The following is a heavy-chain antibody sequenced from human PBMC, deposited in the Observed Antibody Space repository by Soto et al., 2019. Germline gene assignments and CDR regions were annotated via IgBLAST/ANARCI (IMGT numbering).Heavy chain of an antibody. CDR2: IKQDGSEK. Sequence: EMHLVESGGGLVQPGGSLRLSCAASGFTFSTYWMSWVRQAPGKGLEWVANIKQDGSEKYYVDSVKGRFTVSRDNAKESLYPQMNSLRAEDTAVHYCVLDHRGAALTLWGNGTTVTVSS. V-gene: IGHV3-7*01. J-gene: IGHJ6*04. CDR3: VLDHRGAALTL. D-gene: IGHD3-10*01. CDR1: GFTFSTYW.